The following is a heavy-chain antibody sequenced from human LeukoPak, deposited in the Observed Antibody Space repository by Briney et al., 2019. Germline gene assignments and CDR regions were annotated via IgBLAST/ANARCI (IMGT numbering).Heavy chain of an antibody. CDR3: AKGVTNVLLFFGEAMGD. CDR1: GFTFSSYT. Sequence: PGGSLRLSCAASGFTFSSYTMHWVRQAPGKGLEWVAVISYDGSNKYYADSVKGRFTISRDNSKNTLYLQMNSLRAEDTAVYYCAKGVTNVLLFFGEAMGDWGQGTLVTVSS. J-gene: IGHJ4*02. CDR2: ISYDGSNK. V-gene: IGHV3-30*04. D-gene: IGHD3-10*01.